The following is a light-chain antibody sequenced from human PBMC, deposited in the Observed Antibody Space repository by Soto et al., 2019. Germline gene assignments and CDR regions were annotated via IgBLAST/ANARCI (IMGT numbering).Light chain of an antibody. Sequence: EIVVTQSPGTLSLSPGERATLSCRASQSISSSYLAWYQQEPGQAPRLLIYGASSRATGIPDRFSGSGSGTAFTLTISRLEPEDFAVYYCQQYVNSLYTFGQGTKLEIK. CDR2: GAS. CDR1: QSISSSY. J-gene: IGKJ2*01. CDR3: QQYVNSLYT. V-gene: IGKV3-20*01.